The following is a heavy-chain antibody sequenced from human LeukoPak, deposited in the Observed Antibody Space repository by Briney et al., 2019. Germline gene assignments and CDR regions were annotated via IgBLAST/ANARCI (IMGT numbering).Heavy chain of an antibody. CDR3: AKGGQFRLGWGSYLARHPQYYFDY. J-gene: IGHJ4*02. Sequence: GGSLRLSCAASGFTFSSYAMSWVRQAPGKGLEWVSAISGSGGSTYYADSVKGRFTISRDNSKNTLYLQMNSLRAEDTAVYYCAKGGQFRLGWGSYLARHPQYYFDYWGQGTLVTVSS. D-gene: IGHD3-16*01. V-gene: IGHV3-23*01. CDR1: GFTFSSYA. CDR2: ISGSGGST.